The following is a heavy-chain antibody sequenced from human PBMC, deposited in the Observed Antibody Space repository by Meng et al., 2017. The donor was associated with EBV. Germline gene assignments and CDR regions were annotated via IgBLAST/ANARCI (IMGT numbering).Heavy chain of an antibody. J-gene: IGHJ4*02. D-gene: IGHD3-10*01. CDR3: ASESGRGFTPDF. CDR2: LIPMSGAP. CDR1: GGPFRSDA. V-gene: IGHV1-69*01. Sequence: QVEVEQSGAEVKRPVSSVKISCKTSGGPFRSDAVSWVRQGPGQGLEWLGGLIPMSGAPHYAQKFQDRVTITADEYTRTHYMELSSLRSDDTAMYYCASESGRGFTPDFWGQGTLVTVSS.